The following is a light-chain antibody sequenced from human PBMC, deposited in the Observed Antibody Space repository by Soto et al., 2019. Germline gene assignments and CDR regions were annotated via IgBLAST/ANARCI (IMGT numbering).Light chain of an antibody. V-gene: IGKV1-39*01. Sequence: DIQMTQSPSSLSASVGDRVTITCRASQSVRNYLNWYQQKQRKAPKLLIYAASSLERGVPSRFSGSGSGTEFTLTIRSLQPEDSATYYCQHGYSTPGTFGQGTKVDI. J-gene: IGKJ1*01. CDR1: QSVRNY. CDR3: QHGYSTPGT. CDR2: AAS.